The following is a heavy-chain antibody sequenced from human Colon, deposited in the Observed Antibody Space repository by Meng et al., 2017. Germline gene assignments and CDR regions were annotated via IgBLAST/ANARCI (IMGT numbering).Heavy chain of an antibody. CDR3: ATGLRHGDWFDP. J-gene: IGHJ5*02. D-gene: IGHD4-17*01. V-gene: IGHV4-34*02. CDR2: IDYFGIS. Sequence: QVQVKQGGARLLQAAETLSLTCAVSGGSFSGFYWSWIRQTPGKGLEWIGEIDYFGISNYNSSLKGRLTMSVDTSKKQISLTLTSVTAADTAVYYCATGLRHGDWFDPWGPGTLVTVSS. CDR1: GGSFSGFY.